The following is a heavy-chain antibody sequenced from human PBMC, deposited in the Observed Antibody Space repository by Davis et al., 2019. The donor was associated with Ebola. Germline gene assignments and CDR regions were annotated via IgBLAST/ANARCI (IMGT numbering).Heavy chain of an antibody. CDR1: RGTFNSYT. J-gene: IGHJ6*02. Sequence: SVKVSCKASRGTFNSYTVSWVRQAPGQGLEWMGGIIYIFGAPNYAQKFQGRVTITADKSTSTAYLELSSLRSEDTAVYYCATASSDYHYYYAMDVWGQGTTVTVSS. D-gene: IGHD3-22*01. CDR3: ATASSDYHYYYAMDV. CDR2: IIYIFGAP. V-gene: IGHV1-69*06.